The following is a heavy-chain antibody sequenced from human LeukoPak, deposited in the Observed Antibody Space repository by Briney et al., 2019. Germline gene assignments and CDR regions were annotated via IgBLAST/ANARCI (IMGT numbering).Heavy chain of an antibody. CDR3: AKEQSSSGFFDY. V-gene: IGHV3-23*01. CDR2: IFGRGDRT. D-gene: IGHD6-6*01. Sequence: GGALRLSCAASGFTFSSYAMSWVRQAPGKGLEWVSSIFGRGDRTNYADSVKGRFTISRDNSKNTLYLQMNSLRAEDTAVYYCAKEQSSSGFFDYWGQGTLVTV. CDR1: GFTFSSYA. J-gene: IGHJ4*02.